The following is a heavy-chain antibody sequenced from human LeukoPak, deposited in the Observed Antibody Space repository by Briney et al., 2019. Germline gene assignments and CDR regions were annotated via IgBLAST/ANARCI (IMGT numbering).Heavy chain of an antibody. CDR1: GFTFSSYS. D-gene: IGHD1-26*01. CDR3: ARVNRGRGIVGAPRNWFDP. Sequence: PGGSLRLSCAASGFTFSSYSMNWVRQAPGKGPKWVSSISSSSSYIYYADSVKGRFTISRDNAKNSLYLQMNSLRAEDTAVYYCARVNRGRGIVGAPRNWFDPWGQGTLVTVSS. J-gene: IGHJ5*02. V-gene: IGHV3-21*01. CDR2: ISSSSSYI.